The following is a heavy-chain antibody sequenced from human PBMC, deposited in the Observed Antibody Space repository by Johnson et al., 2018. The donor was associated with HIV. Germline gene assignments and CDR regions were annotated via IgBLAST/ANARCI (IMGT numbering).Heavy chain of an antibody. J-gene: IGHJ3*02. CDR3: SRGRIATTAMRGGAFDM. CDR2: ISGSGGST. D-gene: IGHD6-13*01. CDR1: GFTFSSYA. V-gene: IGHV3-23*04. Sequence: VQLVESGGGLVQPGGSLRLSCAASGFTFSSYAMSWVRQAPGKGLEWVSAISGSGGSTYYADSVKGRFTISRDKSKNTLFLQMNSLRVEDTAVYYCSRGRIATTAMRGGAFDMWGQGTMLIVSS.